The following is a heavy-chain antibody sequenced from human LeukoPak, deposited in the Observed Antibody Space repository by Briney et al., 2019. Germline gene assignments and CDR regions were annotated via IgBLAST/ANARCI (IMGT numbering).Heavy chain of an antibody. Sequence: SQTLSLTCAISGDTVSSNTAAWNWVRQSPSRGLEWLGRTYYGSKWNNDYAVSVQNRITINPDTSKNQFSLQLKSATPEDTAVYYCTRQRSTSTDYYGMDVWGQGTTVTVSS. CDR1: GDTVSSNTAA. J-gene: IGHJ6*02. CDR3: TRQRSTSTDYYGMDV. CDR2: TYYGSKWNN. D-gene: IGHD6-6*01. V-gene: IGHV6-1*01.